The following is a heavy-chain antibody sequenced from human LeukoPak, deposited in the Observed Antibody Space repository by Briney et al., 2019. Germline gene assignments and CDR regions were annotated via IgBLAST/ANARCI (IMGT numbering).Heavy chain of an antibody. CDR1: GFTFSSYW. V-gene: IGHV3-23*01. CDR2: ISGSGSGGST. J-gene: IGHJ4*02. D-gene: IGHD5-24*01. Sequence: PGGSLRLSCAASGFTFSSYWMSWVRQAPGKGLEWVSNISGSGSGGSTYYADSVKGRFTISRDNSKNTLYLQMNSLRAEGTAVYYCAKSGYNRFDYWGQGTLVTVSS. CDR3: AKSGYNRFDY.